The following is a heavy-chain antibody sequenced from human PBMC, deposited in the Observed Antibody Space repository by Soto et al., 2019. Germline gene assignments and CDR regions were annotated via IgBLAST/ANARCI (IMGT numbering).Heavy chain of an antibody. CDR3: AGDRSNSPDYFDY. CDR2: IYYSGGT. Sequence: SETLSLTCTVSGGSIGSDDYYWSWIRQPPGKGLGWIGHIYYSGGTYYNPSLKSRLTISVDTSKNQFSLKLSSVSAADTAVYFCAGDRSNSPDYFDYWGQGTLVTVSS. V-gene: IGHV4-30-4*01. J-gene: IGHJ4*02. CDR1: GGSIGSDDYY. D-gene: IGHD6-6*01.